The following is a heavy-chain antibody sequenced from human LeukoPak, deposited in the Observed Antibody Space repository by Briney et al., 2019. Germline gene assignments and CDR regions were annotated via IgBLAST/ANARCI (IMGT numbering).Heavy chain of an antibody. D-gene: IGHD4-17*01. Sequence: GESLKISCKGSGYSFTSYWIGWVRQVPGKGLEWMGIIYPGDSDTRYSPSFQGQVTISADKSISTAYLQWSSLKASDTAMYYCATQTYGDYVLGAFDIWSQGTMVTVSS. CDR3: ATQTYGDYVLGAFDI. J-gene: IGHJ3*02. V-gene: IGHV5-51*01. CDR1: GYSFTSYW. CDR2: IYPGDSDT.